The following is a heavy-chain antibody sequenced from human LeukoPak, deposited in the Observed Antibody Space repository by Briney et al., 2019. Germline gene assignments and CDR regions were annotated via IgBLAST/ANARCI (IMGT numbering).Heavy chain of an antibody. CDR3: ARDQGSGDLDY. V-gene: IGHV3-7*01. J-gene: IGHJ4*02. D-gene: IGHD6-25*01. CDR1: GFTFSSYW. CDR2: IKQDGSEK. Sequence: GALRLSCAASGFTFSSYWMSWVRQAPGKGLEWVANIKQDGSEKYYVDSVKGRFTISRDNAKNSLYLQMNSLRAEDTAVYYCARDQGSGDLDYWGQGTLVTVSS.